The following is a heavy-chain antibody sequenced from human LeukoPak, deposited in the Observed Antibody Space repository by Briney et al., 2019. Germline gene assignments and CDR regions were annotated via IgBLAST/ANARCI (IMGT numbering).Heavy chain of an antibody. CDR3: ARGGWFGELLRPFDY. D-gene: IGHD3-10*01. CDR2: IGTAGDT. Sequence: GGSLRRSCAASGFTFSNYDMHWVRQATGKGLEWISAIGTAGDTYYSGSVKGRFTISRENAKNSLYLQMNSLKAGDTAVYYCARGGWFGELLRPFDYWGQGSLVTVSS. J-gene: IGHJ4*02. V-gene: IGHV3-13*01. CDR1: GFTFSNYD.